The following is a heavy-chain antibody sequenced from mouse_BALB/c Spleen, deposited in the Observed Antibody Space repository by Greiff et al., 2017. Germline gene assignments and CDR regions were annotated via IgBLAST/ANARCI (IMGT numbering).Heavy chain of an antibody. CDR2: IWGDGST. D-gene: IGHD2-4*01. CDR3: ARENDYGGYYYAMDY. J-gene: IGHJ4*01. V-gene: IGHV2-6-7*01. CDR1: GFSLTGYG. Sequence: VKLQESGPGLVAPSQSLSITCTVSGFSLTGYGVNWVRQPPGKGLEWLGMIWGDGSTDYNSALKSRLSISKDNSKSQVFLKMNSLQTDDTARYYCARENDYGGYYYAMDYWGQGTSVTVSS.